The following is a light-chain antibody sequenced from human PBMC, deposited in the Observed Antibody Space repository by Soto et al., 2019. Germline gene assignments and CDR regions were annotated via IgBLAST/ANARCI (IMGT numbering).Light chain of an antibody. Sequence: DVVMTQTPLSLSVAPGQRASICCKSRQSLLHITGETFLFWYLQKPGQSPQLLIYEVSTRVSGVPDRFSGSGSGTDFTLEISRVETDDVGIYYCMQSTQLPPTFGQGTRREIK. CDR2: EVS. V-gene: IGKV2D-29*02. J-gene: IGKJ5*01. CDR1: QSLLHITGETF. CDR3: MQSTQLPPT.